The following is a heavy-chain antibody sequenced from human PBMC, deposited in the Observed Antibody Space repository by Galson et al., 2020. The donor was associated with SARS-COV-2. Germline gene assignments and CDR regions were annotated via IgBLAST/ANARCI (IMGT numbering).Heavy chain of an antibody. V-gene: IGHV3-9*01. CDR2: ISWNSGSI. CDR1: GFTFDDYA. J-gene: IGHJ4*02. Sequence: GGSLRLSCAASGFTFDDYAMHWVRQAPGKGLEWVSGISWNSGSIGYADSVKGRFTISRDNAKNSLYLQMNSLRAEDTALYYCAKDDGSGWYNWGQGTLVTVSS. D-gene: IGHD6-19*01. CDR3: AKDDGSGWYN.